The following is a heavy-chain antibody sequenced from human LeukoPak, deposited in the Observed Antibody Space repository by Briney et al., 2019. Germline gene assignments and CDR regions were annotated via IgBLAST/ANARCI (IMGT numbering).Heavy chain of an antibody. Sequence: GGSLRLSCAASGFTFSSYAVSWVRQAPGKGLEWVSVISGSGGSTYYADSVKGRFTISRDNAKKSLYLQMNSLRAEDTAVYYCARDYGGSSPFDYWGQGTLVTVSS. CDR3: ARDYGGSSPFDY. D-gene: IGHD4-23*01. CDR2: ISGSGGST. J-gene: IGHJ4*02. CDR1: GFTFSSYA. V-gene: IGHV3-23*01.